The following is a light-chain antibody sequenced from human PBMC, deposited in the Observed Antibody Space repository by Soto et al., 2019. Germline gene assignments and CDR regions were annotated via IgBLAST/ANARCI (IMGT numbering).Light chain of an antibody. J-gene: IGKJ1*01. Sequence: EIVLTQYPGTLSLSPGERATLSCRASQSISSFYLAWYQQTPGQAPRLLIYDASSRAAGIPDRFSGGGSGTDFTLTISRLEPEDFGVYYCQQYGGSPRTFGQGTKVEIK. V-gene: IGKV3-20*01. CDR3: QQYGGSPRT. CDR1: QSISSFY. CDR2: DAS.